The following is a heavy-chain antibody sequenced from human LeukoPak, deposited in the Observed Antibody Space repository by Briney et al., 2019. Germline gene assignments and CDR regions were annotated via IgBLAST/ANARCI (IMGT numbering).Heavy chain of an antibody. J-gene: IGHJ4*02. CDR3: AKDPSVVVVTAAIPNY. Sequence: GGSLRLSCAATGFTFSSYAMSWVRQAPGKGLEWVSLISGSGGSTDYADSVKGRFTISRDKSKNTLYLQMNRLRAEDTAVYYCAKDPSVVVVTAAIPNYWGQGTLVTVSS. CDR1: GFTFSSYA. D-gene: IGHD2-2*02. CDR2: ISGSGGST. V-gene: IGHV3-23*01.